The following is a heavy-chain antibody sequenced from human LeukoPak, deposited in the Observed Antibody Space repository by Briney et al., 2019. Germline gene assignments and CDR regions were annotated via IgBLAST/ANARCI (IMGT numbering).Heavy chain of an antibody. CDR3: ARPLVGYCSGGSCPLFF. CDR2: ISYDGSNK. CDR1: GFTFSSYA. D-gene: IGHD2-15*01. J-gene: IGHJ3*01. Sequence: GGSLRLSCAASGFTFSSYAMSWVRKAPGKGLEWVAVISYDGSNKYYADSVKGRFTISRDNSKNTLYLQMNSLRAEDTAVYYCARPLVGYCSGGSCPLFFWGQGTMVTVSS. V-gene: IGHV3-30-3*01.